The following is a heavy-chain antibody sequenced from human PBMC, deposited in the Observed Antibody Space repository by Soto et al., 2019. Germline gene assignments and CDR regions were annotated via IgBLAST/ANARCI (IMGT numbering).Heavy chain of an antibody. V-gene: IGHV3-33*01. CDR3: ASDLVGASDSYGLDV. CDR1: GFTCSNYG. J-gene: IGHJ6*02. CDR2: IWHDGNNK. Sequence: SLLLSCAASGFTCSNYGMHWVRQAPGKGLEGVAIIWHDGNNKYYADSVRGRFIISRDNSKNRLYLQMNSLRAEDTAVYYCASDLVGASDSYGLDVWGQGTPVT. D-gene: IGHD1-26*01.